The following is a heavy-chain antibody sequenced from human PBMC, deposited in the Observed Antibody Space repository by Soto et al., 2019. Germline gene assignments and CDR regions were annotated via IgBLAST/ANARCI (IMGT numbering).Heavy chain of an antibody. J-gene: IGHJ4*02. CDR1: GFAFTSYG. Sequence: QVQLVESGGGVVQPGRSLRLSCEVSGFAFTSYGMHWVRQAPGKGLEWVAVVSSEGNSKYYADSVRGRFTVSRDDARSILYLQMRDLTDDDTALYYCARRLQYDILTGATDLDYWGQGTLVSVSS. CDR3: ARRLQYDILTGATDLDY. V-gene: IGHV3-30*03. D-gene: IGHD3-9*01. CDR2: VSSEGNSK.